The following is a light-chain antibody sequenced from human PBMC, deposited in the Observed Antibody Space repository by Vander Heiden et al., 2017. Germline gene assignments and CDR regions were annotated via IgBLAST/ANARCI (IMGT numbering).Light chain of an antibody. CDR1: QSISSW. CDR3: QQDNSYSGT. J-gene: IGKJ2*01. CDR2: DAS. V-gene: IGKV1-5*01. Sequence: DIQMTQSPSTLSASVGDRVTITCRASQSISSWLAWYQQKPGKAHKLLIYDASSLERGVPSRFSGSGSGTEFTLTISSLQPDDFATYYCQQDNSYSGTFGQGTKLEIK.